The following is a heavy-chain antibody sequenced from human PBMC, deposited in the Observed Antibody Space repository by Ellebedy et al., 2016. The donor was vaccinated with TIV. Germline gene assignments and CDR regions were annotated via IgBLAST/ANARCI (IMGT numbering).Heavy chain of an antibody. V-gene: IGHV3-11*06. D-gene: IGHD2-8*02. Sequence: GESLKISCVASGFTFSDYYMSWIRQAPGKGLEWVSTISTSSSYTKCADSVKGRFTVSRDDAKNSLYLHMNSLKAEDTAVYYCVRTGRPWFDYWGQGILVTVSS. J-gene: IGHJ4*02. CDR3: VRTGRPWFDY. CDR1: GFTFSDYY. CDR2: ISTSSSYT.